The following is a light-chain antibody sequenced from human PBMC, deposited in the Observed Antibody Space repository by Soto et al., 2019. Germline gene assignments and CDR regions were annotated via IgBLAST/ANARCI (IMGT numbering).Light chain of an antibody. CDR1: QSVSSSY. CDR2: CAS. V-gene: IGKV3-20*01. J-gene: IGKJ1*01. Sequence: EIVLTQSPGTLSLSPGERATLSCRASQSVSSSYLAWYQQKPGQAPRLLIYCASSRATVIPDRFSGSGSGTDFTLTISRLEPEDFAVYYCQQYGSSPWTFGQGTKVEIK. CDR3: QQYGSSPWT.